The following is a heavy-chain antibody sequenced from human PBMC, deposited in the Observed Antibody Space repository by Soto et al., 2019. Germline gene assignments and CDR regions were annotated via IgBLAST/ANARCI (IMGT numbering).Heavy chain of an antibody. V-gene: IGHV3-23*01. J-gene: IGHJ5*02. CDR2: VRGSGGTT. CDR3: ARCTVDTIVTSGWCHYLDP. CDR1: GFTFTSPP. D-gene: IGHD6-19*01. Sequence: EVQLLDSGGGLVQPGGPWNLPFQAPGFTFTSPPMSWARKAPGKGREWAPAVRGSGGTTYYADSVRGRFTISRDNSKNTLYLQMNSLRAEDTAIYFCARCTVDTIVTSGWCHYLDPWGQGTLVTVSS.